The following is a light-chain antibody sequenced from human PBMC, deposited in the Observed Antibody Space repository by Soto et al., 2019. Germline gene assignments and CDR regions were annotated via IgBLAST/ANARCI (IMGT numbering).Light chain of an antibody. CDR3: QQYITHST. CDR1: KSTSSC. V-gene: IGKV1-5*03. J-gene: IGKJ1*01. CDR2: QAS. Sequence: QMNMSPTIVQDYEGERVTXTCRASKSTSSCLAWYRQKPGKGAKPLIYQASSLENEVPSTFTGSGTGTEFSLTIRNLQPADFATYYSQQYITHSTFGQ.